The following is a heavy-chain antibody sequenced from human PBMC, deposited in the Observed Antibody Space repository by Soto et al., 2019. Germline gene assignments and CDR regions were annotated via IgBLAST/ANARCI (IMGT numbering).Heavy chain of an antibody. CDR3: ARTRYYGAGSHHYYYGMDV. D-gene: IGHD3-10*01. J-gene: IGHJ6*02. CDR2: ISAYNGNT. CDR1: GYTFTSYG. Sequence: QVQLVQSGAEVKKPGASVKVSCKASGYTFTSYGISWVRQAPGQGLEWMGWISAYNGNTNYAQKLQGRVTMTTDTSTITADMELRSLGSDDTAVYYCARTRYYGAGSHHYYYGMDVWGQGTTVTVSS. V-gene: IGHV1-18*01.